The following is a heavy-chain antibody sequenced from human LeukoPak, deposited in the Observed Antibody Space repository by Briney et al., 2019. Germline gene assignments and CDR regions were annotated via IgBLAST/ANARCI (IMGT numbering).Heavy chain of an antibody. Sequence: AASVKVSCKVSGYTLTELSMHWVRQAPGEGLEWMGGFDPEDGETIYAQKFQGRVTMTEDTSTDTAYMELSSLRSEDTAVYYCAIPGGSSRDFDYWGQGTLVTVSS. CDR3: AIPGGSSRDFDY. D-gene: IGHD6-13*01. J-gene: IGHJ4*02. CDR2: FDPEDGET. V-gene: IGHV1-24*01. CDR1: GYTLTELS.